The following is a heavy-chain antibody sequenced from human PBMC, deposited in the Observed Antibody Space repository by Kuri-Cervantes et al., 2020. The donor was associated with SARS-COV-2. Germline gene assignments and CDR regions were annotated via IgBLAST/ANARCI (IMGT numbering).Heavy chain of an antibody. D-gene: IGHD4-11*01. Sequence: GESLKISCAASGFTVSSNYMSWVRQAPGKGLEWVSVIYSGGSTYYADSVKGRFTISRDNSKNTLYLQTNSLRAEDTAVYYCARDRSNYKGNNWFDPWGQGTLVTVSS. V-gene: IGHV3-53*01. CDR3: ARDRSNYKGNNWFDP. CDR1: GFTVSSNY. J-gene: IGHJ5*02. CDR2: IYSGGST.